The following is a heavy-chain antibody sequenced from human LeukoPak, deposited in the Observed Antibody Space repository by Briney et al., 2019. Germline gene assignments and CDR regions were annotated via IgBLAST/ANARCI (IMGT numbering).Heavy chain of an antibody. D-gene: IGHD1-14*01. V-gene: IGHV1-2*02. CDR3: ARDQLTGSYPNYFDY. Sequence: ASVKVSCKASGYTFTGYYIHWVRQAPGQGLEWMGWINPNNGGTKFAQKFQGRVTMTRDTSISKAYMELSSLRSEDTAVYYCARDQLTGSYPNYFDYWGQGTLVTVSS. CDR2: INPNNGGT. J-gene: IGHJ4*02. CDR1: GYTFTGYY.